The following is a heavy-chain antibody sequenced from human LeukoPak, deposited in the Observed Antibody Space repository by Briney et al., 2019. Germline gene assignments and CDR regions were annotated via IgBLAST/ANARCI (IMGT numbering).Heavy chain of an antibody. Sequence: SQTLSLTRTVSGGSISSGGYYWSWIRQHPGKGLEWIGYIYYSGSTYYNPSLKSRVTISVDTSKNQFSLKLSSVTAADTAVYYCARDDPHSSGYSFDYWGQGTLVTVSS. CDR2: IYYSGST. D-gene: IGHD3-22*01. CDR3: ARDDPHSSGYSFDY. J-gene: IGHJ4*02. V-gene: IGHV4-31*03. CDR1: GGSISSGGYY.